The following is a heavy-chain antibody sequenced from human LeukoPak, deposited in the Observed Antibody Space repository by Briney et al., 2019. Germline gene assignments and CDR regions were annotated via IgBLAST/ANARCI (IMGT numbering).Heavy chain of an antibody. J-gene: IGHJ4*02. Sequence: PSETLSLTCAVYDGSFSGYYWSWIRQPPGKGLEWIGEINHSGSTNYNPSLKSRVTFSVDTSKNQFSLKLNSVTAADTAVYYCARGGDYGDLRYFDYWGQGTLVTVSS. CDR3: ARGGDYGDLRYFDY. D-gene: IGHD4-17*01. V-gene: IGHV4-34*01. CDR1: DGSFSGYY. CDR2: INHSGST.